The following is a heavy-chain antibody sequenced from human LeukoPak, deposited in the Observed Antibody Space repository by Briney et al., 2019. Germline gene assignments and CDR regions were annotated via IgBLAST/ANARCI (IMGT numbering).Heavy chain of an antibody. D-gene: IGHD2-15*01. CDR2: IIPILGIA. CDR1: GGTFISYA. V-gene: IGHV1-69*04. J-gene: IGHJ5*02. CDR3: ARVYCSGGSCYPRGPWFDP. Sequence: ASVKVSCKPSGGTFISYAISWVRQPPGQGLEWMGRIIPILGIANYAQKFQGRVTITADKSTSTAYMELSSLRSEVTAVYYCARVYCSGGSCYPRGPWFDPWGQGTLVTVSS.